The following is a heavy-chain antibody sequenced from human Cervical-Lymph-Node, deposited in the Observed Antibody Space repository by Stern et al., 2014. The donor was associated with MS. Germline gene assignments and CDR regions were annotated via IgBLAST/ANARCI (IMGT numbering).Heavy chain of an antibody. CDR2: ILPIFGRS. D-gene: IGHD5-18*01. CDR3: AKERGNSYGFDY. J-gene: IGHJ4*02. CDR1: GGTFSNTV. V-gene: IGHV1-69*01. Sequence: VQLVESGAEVKKPGSSVKVSRTVSGGTFSNTVISWLRQAPGQGPEWMGGILPIFGRSNYAKKFQGRVTITADESTSTAYMELSSLRSEDTAVYYCAKERGNSYGFDYWGQGTLVTVSS.